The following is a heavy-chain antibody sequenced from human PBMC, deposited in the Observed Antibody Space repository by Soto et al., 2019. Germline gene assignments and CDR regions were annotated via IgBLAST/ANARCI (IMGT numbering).Heavy chain of an antibody. CDR3: GKEYGASGSNTGLEN. D-gene: IGHD1-26*01. J-gene: IGHJ4*02. CDR2: ISGSGGST. V-gene: IGHV3-23*01. Sequence: PGGSLRLSCAASGFTFSSYAMSWVRQAPGKGLEWVSAISGSGGSTYYADSVKGRFTISRDNSKSTLYLQMNSLRAEDTAVYYSGKEYGASGSNTGLENWGQEPLVTASS. CDR1: GFTFSSYA.